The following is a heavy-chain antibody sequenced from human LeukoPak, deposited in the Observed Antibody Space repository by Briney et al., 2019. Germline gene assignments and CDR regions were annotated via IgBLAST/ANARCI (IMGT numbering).Heavy chain of an antibody. D-gene: IGHD2/OR15-2a*01. V-gene: IGHV4-59*01. Sequence: PWETLSLTCTVSGGSISSYYWSWIRQPPGKGLEWIGYIYYSGSTNYNPSLKSRVTISVDTSKNQFSLKLSTVTAADTAVYYCARADSTYYYYFDYWGQGAQVTVSS. CDR3: ARADSTYYYYFDY. CDR1: GGSISSYY. CDR2: IYYSGST. J-gene: IGHJ4*02.